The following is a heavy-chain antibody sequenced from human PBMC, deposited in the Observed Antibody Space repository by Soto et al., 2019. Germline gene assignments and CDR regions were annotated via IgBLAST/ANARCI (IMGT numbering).Heavy chain of an antibody. CDR3: VRDSFGHAVFDY. CDR1: GYTFTSYG. CDR2: ISTSNGNT. V-gene: IGHV1-18*04. Sequence: QVQLVQYGAEVKKPGASLKVSCKASGYTFTSYGISWVRQAPGQGLEWMAWISTSNGNTNYAQKFQGRVTMTTDTSTTTATMELRSLTPDDTAVYYCVRDSFGHAVFDYWSQGTLVTVSS. D-gene: IGHD2-2*01. J-gene: IGHJ4*02.